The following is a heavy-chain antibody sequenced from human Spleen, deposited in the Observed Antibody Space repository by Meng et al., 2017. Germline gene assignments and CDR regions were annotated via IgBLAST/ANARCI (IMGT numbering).Heavy chain of an antibody. CDR3: ARGPTTMAHDFDY. D-gene: IGHD4-11*01. V-gene: IGHV4-34*01. CDR1: GGSFSDYY. Sequence: QVQLHQWRSGLLKPSETLSLTCVVSGGSFSDYYWSWIRQPPGKGLEWIGEINHSGSTNYNPSLENRATISVDTSQNNLSLKLSSVTAADSAVYYCARGPTTMAHDFDYWGQGTLVTVSS. CDR2: INHSGST. J-gene: IGHJ4*02.